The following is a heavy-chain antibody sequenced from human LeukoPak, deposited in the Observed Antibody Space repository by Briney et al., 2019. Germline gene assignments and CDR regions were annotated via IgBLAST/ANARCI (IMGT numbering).Heavy chain of an antibody. D-gene: IGHD2-8*01. J-gene: IGHJ5*02. CDR1: GGTFSSYA. CDR3: AATTPRMVYANNWFDP. V-gene: IGHV1-69*05. CDR2: IIPIFGTA. Sequence: SVKVSCKASGGTFSSYAISWVRQAPGQGLEWMGGIIPIFGTANYAQKFQGRVTITTDESTSTAYMELSSLRSEDTAVYYCAATTPRMVYANNWFDPWGQGTLVTVSS.